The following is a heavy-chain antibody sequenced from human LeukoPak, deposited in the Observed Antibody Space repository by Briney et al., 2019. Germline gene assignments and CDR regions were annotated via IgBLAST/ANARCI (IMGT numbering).Heavy chain of an antibody. J-gene: IGHJ3*02. Sequence: AGGSLRLSCAASGFTFSSYEMNWVRQAPGKGLEWVSAISGSGGSTYYADSVKGRFTISRDNSKNTLYLQMNSLRAEDTAVYYCAKDKVVAATGAFDIWGQGTMVTVSS. V-gene: IGHV3-23*01. CDR1: GFTFSSYE. CDR3: AKDKVVAATGAFDI. CDR2: ISGSGGST. D-gene: IGHD2-15*01.